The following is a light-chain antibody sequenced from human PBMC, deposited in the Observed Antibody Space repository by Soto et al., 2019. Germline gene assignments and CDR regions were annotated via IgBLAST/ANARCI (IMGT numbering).Light chain of an antibody. V-gene: IGKV1-33*01. CDR1: QDIRNY. J-gene: IGKJ4*01. Sequence: DIQMTQSPSSLSASVGDRVTITCQASQDIRNYLNWYQQNTGKAPNLLIYDASNLQTGVPSRFSGSASGTDFTFTITSLQPEDIATYYCQQYDSLPLTFGGGTKVEIK. CDR2: DAS. CDR3: QQYDSLPLT.